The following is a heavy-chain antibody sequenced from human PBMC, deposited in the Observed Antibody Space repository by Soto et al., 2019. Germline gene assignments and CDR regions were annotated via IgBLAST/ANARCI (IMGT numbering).Heavy chain of an antibody. J-gene: IGHJ5*02. D-gene: IGHD6-13*01. CDR1: GGSISEKY. Sequence: SLTCIVSGGSISEKYWNWVRQPPGKGLEWIGLIFANGHTDYSRSLKSRVTMSVDASKNQFSLRLTSMAAADTAVYYCVASLAASGLNWLGPWGRGTLVTVAS. CDR2: IFANGHT. V-gene: IGHV4-4*07. CDR3: VASLAASGLNWLGP.